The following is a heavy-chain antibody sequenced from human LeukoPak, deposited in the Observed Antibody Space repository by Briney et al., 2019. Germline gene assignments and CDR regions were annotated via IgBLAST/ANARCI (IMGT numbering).Heavy chain of an antibody. V-gene: IGHV3-33*01. J-gene: IGHJ4*02. CDR2: IWYDGSKK. CDR1: GFTFSTYG. CDR3: ARVHVSYLDY. Sequence: GGSLRLSCAASGFTFSTYGMHWVRQAPGKGLEWVAVIWYDGSKKYYADSVKGRFTISRDNSKNTVDLQMNGLSAEDTAVYYRARVHVSYLDYWGQGTLVTVSS.